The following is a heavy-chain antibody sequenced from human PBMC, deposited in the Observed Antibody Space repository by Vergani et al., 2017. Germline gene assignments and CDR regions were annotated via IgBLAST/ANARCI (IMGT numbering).Heavy chain of an antibody. CDR3: AKEGGGDYQIEIIDY. CDR1: GFTFSSYG. J-gene: IGHJ4*02. Sequence: QVQLVESGGGVVQPGRSLRLSCAASGFTFSSYGMHWVRQAPGKGLEWVAVIWYDGSNKYYADSVKGRFTISRDNAKNSLYLQMNSLRAEDTAVYYCAKEGGGDYQIEIIDYWGQGTLVTVSS. V-gene: IGHV3-33*03. CDR2: IWYDGSNK. D-gene: IGHD4-17*01.